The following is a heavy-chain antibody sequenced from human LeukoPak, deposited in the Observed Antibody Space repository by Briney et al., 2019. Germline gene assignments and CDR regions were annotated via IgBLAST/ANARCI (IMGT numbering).Heavy chain of an antibody. J-gene: IGHJ4*02. V-gene: IGHV3-11*01. Sequence: PGGSPRLSCAASGFTFSDSFMTWIRQAPGKGLEWLSYISHSGSNLDYAESVRGRFTISRDNANHSLYLQINSLRAEDTAVYYCARGDSSGVPDYWGQGTLVTVSS. D-gene: IGHD3-22*01. CDR2: ISHSGSNL. CDR3: ARGDSSGVPDY. CDR1: GFTFSDSF.